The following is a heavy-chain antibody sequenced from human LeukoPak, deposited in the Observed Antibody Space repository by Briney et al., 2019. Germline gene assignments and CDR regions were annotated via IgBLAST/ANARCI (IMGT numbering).Heavy chain of an antibody. J-gene: IGHJ4*02. V-gene: IGHV3-23*01. Sequence: GGSLRLSCAASGFTFSNFGMAWVRQAPGKGLEWVSAIDASGRNTHYAGSVKGRFSISRDNSKNTLILQMNSLRVEDTAVYYCAKALYDSTGDGYWGQGTLVTVSS. D-gene: IGHD7-27*01. CDR3: AKALYDSTGDGY. CDR2: IDASGRNT. CDR1: GFTFSNFG.